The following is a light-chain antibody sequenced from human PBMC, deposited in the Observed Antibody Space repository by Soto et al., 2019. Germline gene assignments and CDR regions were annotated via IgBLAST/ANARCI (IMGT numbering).Light chain of an antibody. CDR3: QQYNNCRTFT. CDR1: QSVSSR. Sequence: EIVFTQCPGILSLSPGERATISCRASQSVSSRSLAWYQRKPGQAPRLVVYETSTRAHGIPRRFSGSGSGTELTLTISSLQSEDFAVYHCQQYNNCRTFTFGPGTKVDIK. CDR2: ETS. J-gene: IGKJ3*01. V-gene: IGKV3-15*01.